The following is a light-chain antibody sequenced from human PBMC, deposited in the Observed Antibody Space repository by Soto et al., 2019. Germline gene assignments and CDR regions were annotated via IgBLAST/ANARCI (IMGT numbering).Light chain of an antibody. Sequence: DIQLTQSPSFLSASVGDRVTITCRASQGISSNLAWYQQKPGKAHKLLIYAAYTLQSGVQSRFSGSGSGTEFTLTIRSLQPEDFATYYCKQFNSYPITFGQGKRLEIK. CDR2: AAY. V-gene: IGKV1-9*01. CDR1: QGISSN. J-gene: IGKJ5*01. CDR3: KQFNSYPIT.